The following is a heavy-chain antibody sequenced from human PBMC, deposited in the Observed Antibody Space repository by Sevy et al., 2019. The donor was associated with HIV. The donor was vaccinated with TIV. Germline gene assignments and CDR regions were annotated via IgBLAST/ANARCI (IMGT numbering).Heavy chain of an antibody. CDR3: TRDQWQQVVRPHCDY. CDR1: GFTFGDYA. Sequence: GGSLRLSCTGSGFTFGDYAVSWVRQAPGKGLEWVGLIRSKIFGGTKEFAASGKGRFTISRDDSKSMAYLEMNSLKGEDTAVYYCTRDQWQQVVRPHCDYWGQGTLVTVSS. J-gene: IGHJ4*02. D-gene: IGHD6-13*01. CDR2: IRSKIFGGTK. V-gene: IGHV3-49*04.